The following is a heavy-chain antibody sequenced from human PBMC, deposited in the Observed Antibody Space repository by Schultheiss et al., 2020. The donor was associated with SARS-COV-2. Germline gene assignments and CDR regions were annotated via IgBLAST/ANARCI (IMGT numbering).Heavy chain of an antibody. CDR2: IKSKTDGGTT. CDR1: GFTFSSYW. V-gene: IGHV3-15*01. Sequence: GGSLRLSCAASGFTFSSYWMSWVRQAPGKGLEWVGRIKSKTDGGTTDYAAPVKGRFTISRDDSKNTLYLQMNSLKTEDTAVYYCTTGSRGVGSFDYWGQGTLVTVSS. CDR3: TTGSRGVGSFDY. J-gene: IGHJ4*02. D-gene: IGHD3-10*01.